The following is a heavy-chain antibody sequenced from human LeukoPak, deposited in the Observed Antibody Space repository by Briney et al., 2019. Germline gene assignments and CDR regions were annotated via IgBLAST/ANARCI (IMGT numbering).Heavy chain of an antibody. CDR1: GFTFSSYA. CDR2: ISYDGSNK. D-gene: IGHD2-15*01. V-gene: IGHV3-30-3*01. Sequence: RSGGSLRLSCAASGFTFSSYAMHWVRQAPGKGLEWVAVISYDGSNKYYADSVKGRFTISRDNSKNTLYLQMNSLRAEDTAVYYCYCSGGSCYSKGLQWGQGTLVTVSS. CDR3: YCSGGSCYSKGLQ. J-gene: IGHJ4*02.